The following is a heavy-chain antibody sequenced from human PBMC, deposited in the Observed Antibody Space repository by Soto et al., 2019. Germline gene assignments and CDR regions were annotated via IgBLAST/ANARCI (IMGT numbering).Heavy chain of an antibody. CDR3: AKASGSTGAVDIFDY. CDR2: ISGSGGST. V-gene: IGHV3-23*01. D-gene: IGHD5-12*01. CDR1: GFTFSSYA. Sequence: GGSLRLSCAASGFTFSSYAMSWVRQAPGKGLEWVSAISGSGGSTYYADSVKGRFTISRDNSKNTLYLQMNSLRAEDTAVYYCAKASGSTGAVDIFDYWGQGTLVTVSS. J-gene: IGHJ4*02.